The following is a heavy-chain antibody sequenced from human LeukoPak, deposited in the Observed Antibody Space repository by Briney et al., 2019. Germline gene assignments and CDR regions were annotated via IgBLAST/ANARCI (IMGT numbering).Heavy chain of an antibody. V-gene: IGHV3-30-3*01. J-gene: IGHJ4*02. CDR2: ISYDGSNK. CDR1: GFTFSSYA. D-gene: IGHD3-3*01. CDR3: AKECPTQSYDFWSGHGDFDY. Sequence: SGGSLRLSCAASGFTFSSYAMHWVRQAPGKGLEWVAVISYDGSNKYYADSVKGRFTISRDNSKNTLYLKMNSLRAEDTAVYYCAKECPTQSYDFWSGHGDFDYWGQGTLVTVSS.